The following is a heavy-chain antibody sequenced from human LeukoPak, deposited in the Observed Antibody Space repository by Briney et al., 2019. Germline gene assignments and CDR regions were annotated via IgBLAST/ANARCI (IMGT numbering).Heavy chain of an antibody. CDR3: AKAAVAGTGFDY. Sequence: SVKVSCKASGGTFSSYAISWVRQAPGQGLEWMGRIIPILDIANYAQKFQSRVTITADKSTSTAYMELSSLRSEDTAVYYCAKAAVAGTGFDYWGQGTLVTVSS. CDR1: GGTFSSYA. V-gene: IGHV1-69*04. J-gene: IGHJ4*02. D-gene: IGHD6-19*01. CDR2: IIPILDIA.